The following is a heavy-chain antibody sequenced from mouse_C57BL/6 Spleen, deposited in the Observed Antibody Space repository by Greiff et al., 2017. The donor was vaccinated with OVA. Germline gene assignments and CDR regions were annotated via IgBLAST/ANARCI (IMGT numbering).Heavy chain of an antibody. CDR2: INPGSGGT. V-gene: IGHV1-54*01. J-gene: IGHJ3*01. CDR3: ARGQDAMITTKAD. CDR1: GYAFTNYL. D-gene: IGHD2-4*01. Sequence: QVQLKQSGAELVRPGTSVKVSCKASGYAFTNYLIEWVKQRPGQGLEWIGVINPGSGGTNYNEKFKGKATLTADKSSSTAYMQLSSLTSEDSAVYCCARGQDAMITTKADWGQGTLVTVSA.